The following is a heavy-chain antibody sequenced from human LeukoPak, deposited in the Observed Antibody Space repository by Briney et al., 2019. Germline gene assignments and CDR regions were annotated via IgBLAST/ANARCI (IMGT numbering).Heavy chain of an antibody. V-gene: IGHV1-18*01. D-gene: IGHD3-22*01. Sequence: GASVNVSCMPSGYTLTSYGISWVRQAPGQGLEWMGLISAYNGNTNYAQKLQGRVTMTTDTSTSTAYMELRSLRSDDTAVYYCARDSKWFINDYYYSMDVWGQGTTVTVSS. CDR1: GYTLTSYG. J-gene: IGHJ6*02. CDR2: ISAYNGNT. CDR3: ARDSKWFINDYYYSMDV.